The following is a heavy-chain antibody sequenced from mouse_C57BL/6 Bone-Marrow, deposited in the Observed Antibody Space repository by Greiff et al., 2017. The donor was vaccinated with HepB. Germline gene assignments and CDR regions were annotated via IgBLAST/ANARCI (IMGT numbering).Heavy chain of an antibody. V-gene: IGHV5-4*01. D-gene: IGHD1-1*01. Sequence: EVQGVESGGGLVKPGGSLKLSCAASGFTFSSYAMSWVRQTPEKRLEWVATISDGGSYTYYPDNVKGRFTISRDNAKNNLYLQMSHLKSEDTAMYYFARGLTTPGYWGQGTSVTVSS. J-gene: IGHJ4*01. CDR1: GFTFSSYA. CDR3: ARGLTTPGY. CDR2: ISDGGSYT.